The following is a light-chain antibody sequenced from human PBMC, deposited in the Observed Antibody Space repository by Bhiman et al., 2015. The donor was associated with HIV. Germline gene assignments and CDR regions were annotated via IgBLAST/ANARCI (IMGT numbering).Light chain of an antibody. Sequence: SYVLTQPPSVSVAPGKTARITCGGNNIGSKSVHWYQQKPGQAPVLVIYYDSDRPSGIPERFSGSNSGNTATLTISRVEAGDEADYYCQVWDYTSDQSVVFGGGTQLTVL. V-gene: IGLV3-21*04. CDR1: NIGSKS. J-gene: IGLJ2*01. CDR3: QVWDYTSDQSVV. CDR2: YDS.